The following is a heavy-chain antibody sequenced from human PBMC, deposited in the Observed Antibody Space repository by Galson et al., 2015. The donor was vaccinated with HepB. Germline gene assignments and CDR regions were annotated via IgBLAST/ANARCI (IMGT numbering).Heavy chain of an antibody. CDR2: ISYDGSNK. J-gene: IGHJ4*02. CDR1: GFTFSSYA. CDR3: ARGYDFWSGYYDFDY. D-gene: IGHD3-3*01. V-gene: IGHV3-30-3*01. Sequence: SLRLSCAASGFTFSSYAMHWVRQAPGKGLEWVAVISYDGSNKYYADSVKGRFTISRDNSKNTLYLQMNSLRAEDTAVYYCARGYDFWSGYYDFDYWGQGTLVTVSS.